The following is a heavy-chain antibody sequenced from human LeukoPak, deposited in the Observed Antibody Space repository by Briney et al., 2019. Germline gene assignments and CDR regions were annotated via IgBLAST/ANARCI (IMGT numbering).Heavy chain of an antibody. CDR2: ISYDGSNK. CDR1: GFTFSSYA. J-gene: IGHJ3*02. D-gene: IGHD3-22*01. CDR3: AGGGDYYDSSGYYSDAFDI. V-gene: IGHV3-30-3*01. Sequence: PGGSLRLSCAASGFTFSSYAMHWVRQAPGKGLEWVAVISYDGSNKYYADSVKGRFTISRDNSKNTLYLQMNSLRAEDTAVYYCAGGGDYYDSSGYYSDAFDIWGQGTMVTVSS.